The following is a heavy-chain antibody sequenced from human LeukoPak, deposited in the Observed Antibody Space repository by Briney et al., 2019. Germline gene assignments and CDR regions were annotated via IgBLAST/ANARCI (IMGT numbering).Heavy chain of an antibody. J-gene: IGHJ3*02. CDR1: GYTFTNFG. CDR2: MSIYNGNT. Sequence: ASVKVSCKASGYTFTNFGISWVRQAPGQGLEWMGWMSIYNGNTYYARKFQGRVTMTTDTSTSTAYMELRSLRFDDTAVYYCARDWDYVSGSDTFNIWGQGTMVTVSS. V-gene: IGHV1-18*01. D-gene: IGHD3-10*01. CDR3: ARDWDYVSGSDTFNI.